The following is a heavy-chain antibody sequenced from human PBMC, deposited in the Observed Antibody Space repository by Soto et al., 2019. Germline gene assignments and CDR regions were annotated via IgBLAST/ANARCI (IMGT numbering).Heavy chain of an antibody. J-gene: IGHJ3*02. CDR2: ISSSGSYI. CDR3: ARDGYDYIWGSYRPNAAFDI. CDR1: GFTFSSYS. V-gene: IGHV3-21*04. Sequence: PGGSLRLSCAASGFTFSSYSMNWVRQAPGKGLEWVSSISSSGSYIYYADSVKGRFTISRDNAKNSLYLQMNSLRAEDTAVYYCARDGYDYIWGSYRPNAAFDIWGQGTMVTVSS. D-gene: IGHD3-16*01.